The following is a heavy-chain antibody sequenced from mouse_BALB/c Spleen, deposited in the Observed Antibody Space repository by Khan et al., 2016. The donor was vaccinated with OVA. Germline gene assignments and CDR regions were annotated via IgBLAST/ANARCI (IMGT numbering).Heavy chain of an antibody. CDR1: GYTFTNYG. D-gene: IGHD1-2*01. CDR3: ASPITTATWFAY. J-gene: IGHJ3*01. V-gene: IGHV9-3-1*01. CDR2: INTYTGEP. Sequence: QIQLVQSGPELKKPGETVKISCKASGYTFTNYGMNWVKQAPGKGLKWMGWINTYTGEPTYADDFKGRFAFSLETSASTAYLQINNLKNEDTATYFCASPITTATWFAYWGQGTLVTVSA.